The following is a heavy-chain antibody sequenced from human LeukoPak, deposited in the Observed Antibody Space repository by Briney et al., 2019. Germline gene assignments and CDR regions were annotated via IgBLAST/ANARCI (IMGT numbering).Heavy chain of an antibody. CDR2: IYYSGST. CDR3: ARGGGYVAYYYYYMDV. V-gene: IGHV4-59*01. J-gene: IGHJ6*03. D-gene: IGHD5-12*01. Sequence: SETLSLTCTVSGGSISSYYWSWIRQPPGKGLEWIGYIYYSGSTNYNPSLKSRVTISVDTSKNQFSLKLSSVTAADTAVYYCARGGGYVAYYYYYMDVWGKGTTVTISS. CDR1: GGSISSYY.